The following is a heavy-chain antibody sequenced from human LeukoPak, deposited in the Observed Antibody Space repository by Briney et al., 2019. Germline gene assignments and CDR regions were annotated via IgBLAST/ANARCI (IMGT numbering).Heavy chain of an antibody. Sequence: ASVKVSCKASGYSFTTYAIHWVRQAPGHGLEWMGWINAANGDTRYSQKFQGRVTITRDRSTSTIYMELSSLRSEDTAVYYCASHVIGESTLFEYWGQGTLVTVSS. D-gene: IGHD3-10*01. CDR3: ASHVIGESTLFEY. J-gene: IGHJ4*02. CDR2: INAANGDT. CDR1: GYSFTTYA. V-gene: IGHV1-3*01.